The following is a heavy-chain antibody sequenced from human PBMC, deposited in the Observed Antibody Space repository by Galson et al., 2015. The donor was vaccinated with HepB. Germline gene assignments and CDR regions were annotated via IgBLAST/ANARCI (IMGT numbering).Heavy chain of an antibody. V-gene: IGHV3-66*01. CDR2: IYSGGST. CDR1: GFIVSSNY. J-gene: IGHJ3*02. CDR3: ARAQGEGVTVAVTDYAFDI. D-gene: IGHD6-19*01. Sequence: SLRLSCAASGFIVSSNYMSWVRQTPGKGLEWISVIYSGGSTYYADSVKGRFTLSRDNSKNTLYLQMNSLRVEDTAVYYCARAQGEGVTVAVTDYAFDIWGRGTMVTVSS.